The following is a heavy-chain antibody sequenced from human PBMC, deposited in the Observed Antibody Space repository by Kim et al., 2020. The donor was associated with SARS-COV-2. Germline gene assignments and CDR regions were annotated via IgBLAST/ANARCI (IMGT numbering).Heavy chain of an antibody. V-gene: IGHV3-21*01. CDR2: ISSSSSYI. Sequence: GGSLRLSCAASGFTFSSYSMNWVRQAPGKGLEWVSSISSSSSYIYYADSVKGRFTISRDNAKNSLYLQMNSLRAEDTAVYYCARGGWYCSSTSCPIDYWGQGTLVTVSS. CDR1: GFTFSSYS. D-gene: IGHD2-2*01. J-gene: IGHJ4*02. CDR3: ARGGWYCSSTSCPIDY.